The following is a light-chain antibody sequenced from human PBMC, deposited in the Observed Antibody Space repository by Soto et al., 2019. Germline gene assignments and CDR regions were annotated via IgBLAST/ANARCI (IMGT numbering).Light chain of an antibody. Sequence: ALTQSPGTLSSSPGERATLSCRASQSVSSNYLAWYQQKPGQAPRLLIYGASSRATGIPDRFSGSGSGSDFTLTIDRLESEDFAVYFCQQYGVLPWTFGQGTKVEN. CDR1: QSVSSNY. CDR3: QQYGVLPWT. J-gene: IGKJ1*01. CDR2: GAS. V-gene: IGKV3-20*01.